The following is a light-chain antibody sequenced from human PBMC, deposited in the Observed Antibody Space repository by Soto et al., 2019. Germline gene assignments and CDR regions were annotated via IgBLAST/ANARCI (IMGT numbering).Light chain of an antibody. J-gene: IGKJ4*01. V-gene: IGKV3-20*01. Sequence: EIVLTQSPGTLSLSPGERATLSCRASQSVSGSYLAWYQQKPGQAPRLLIYGASSRATGIPGRFSGSGSGTDFTLTISRLEPEDFAVYYCQQYGSSPLTFXRRTRVGIK. CDR1: QSVSGSY. CDR2: GAS. CDR3: QQYGSSPLT.